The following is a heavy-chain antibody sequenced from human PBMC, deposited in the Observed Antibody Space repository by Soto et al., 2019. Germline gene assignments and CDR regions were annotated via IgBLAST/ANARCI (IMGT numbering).Heavy chain of an antibody. CDR2: INAGNGNT. D-gene: IGHD1-26*01. Sequence: QVQLVQSGAEVKKPGASVKVTCKACGYTFTGCAMHWVRQALGQRLEWMGWINAGNGNTKYSQKFQGRVTITRDTSASTAYMELSSLRSEDTAVYYCARDLGGGKAGYWGQGTLVTVSS. V-gene: IGHV1-3*01. CDR1: GYTFTGCA. J-gene: IGHJ4*02. CDR3: ARDLGGGKAGY.